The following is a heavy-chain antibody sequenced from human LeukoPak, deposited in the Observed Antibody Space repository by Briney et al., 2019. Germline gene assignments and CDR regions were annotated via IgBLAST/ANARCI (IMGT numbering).Heavy chain of an antibody. CDR1: GASISGSGYY. CDR2: IYYTGST. V-gene: IGHV4-39*01. J-gene: IGHJ3*01. D-gene: IGHD6-19*01. Sequence: SETLSLTCAVSGASISGSGYYLGWIRQPPGKGLEWIGNIYYTGSTYYNASLQSRVTISIDTSKNQFSLKLSSVTAADTAVYYCAREDDQAVDNAFDFWGQGTMVTVSS. CDR3: AREDDQAVDNAFDF.